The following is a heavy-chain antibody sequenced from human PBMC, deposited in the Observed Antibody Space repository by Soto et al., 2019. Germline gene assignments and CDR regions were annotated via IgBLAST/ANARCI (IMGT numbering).Heavy chain of an antibody. J-gene: IGHJ1*01. V-gene: IGHV3-33*01. CDR2: IWYDGSNK. Sequence: QVQLVESGGGVVQPGRSLRLSCAASGFTFSSYGMHWVRQAPGKGLEWVGVIWYDGSNKYYADSVKGRFTISRDNSKNTLYLQMNSLRAEDTAVYYCARSYYYDSSGYYRSFFQHWGQGTLVTVSS. CDR3: ARSYYYDSSGYYRSFFQH. D-gene: IGHD3-22*01. CDR1: GFTFSSYG.